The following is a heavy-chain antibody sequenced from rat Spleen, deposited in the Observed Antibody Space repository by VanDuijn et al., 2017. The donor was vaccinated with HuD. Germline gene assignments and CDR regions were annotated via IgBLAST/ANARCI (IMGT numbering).Heavy chain of an antibody. CDR1: GFTFSNYH. D-gene: IGHD1-3*01. V-gene: IGHV5-27*01. J-gene: IGHJ3*01. CDR2: ISTSGSRT. CDR3: ATEDYGLTGFGY. Sequence: EVQLVESGGGLVQPGRSLKLSCAASGFTFSNYHMAWVRQAPKKGLEWVATISTSGSRTYHPDSVKGRFTISRDNAKSSLYLQMNSLKSEDTATYYCATEDYGLTGFGYWGQGTLVTVSS.